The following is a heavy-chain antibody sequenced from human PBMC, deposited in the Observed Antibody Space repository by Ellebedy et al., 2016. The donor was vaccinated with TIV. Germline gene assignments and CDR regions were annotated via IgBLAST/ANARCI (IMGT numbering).Heavy chain of an antibody. CDR2: IDPSDSYT. CDR1: GYSFTSYW. J-gene: IGHJ6*02. V-gene: IGHV5-10-1*01. Sequence: GESLKISXKGSGYSFTSYWISWVRQMPGKGLEWMGRIDPSDSYTNYSPSFQGHVTISADKSISTAYLQWSSLKASDTAMYYCAGSSSPTVTTLIHGYGMDVWGQGTTVTVSS. CDR3: AGSSSPTVTTLIHGYGMDV. D-gene: IGHD4-17*01.